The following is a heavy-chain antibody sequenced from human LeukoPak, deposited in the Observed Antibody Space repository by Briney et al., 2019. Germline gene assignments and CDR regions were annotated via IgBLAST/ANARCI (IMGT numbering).Heavy chain of an antibody. D-gene: IGHD3-22*01. CDR2: IIPILGIA. CDR3: ARGNYYDSSGRFDY. Sequence: SVKVSCKASGYTFTSYGISWVRQAPGQGLEWMGRIIPILGIANYAQKFQGRVTITADKSTSTAYMELSSLRSEDTAVYYCARGNYYDSSGRFDYWGQGTLVTVSS. J-gene: IGHJ4*02. CDR1: GYTFTSYG. V-gene: IGHV1-69*04.